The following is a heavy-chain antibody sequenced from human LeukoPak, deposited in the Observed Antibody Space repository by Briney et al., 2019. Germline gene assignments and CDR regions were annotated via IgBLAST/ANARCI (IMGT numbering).Heavy chain of an antibody. V-gene: IGHV3-33*01. D-gene: IGHD3-3*01. CDR3: ARDRADYDFWSGYSQPNWFDP. Sequence: PGGSLRLSCAASGFTFSSYGMHWVRQAPGKGLEWVAVIWYDGSNKYYADSVKGRFTISRDNSKNTLYLQMNSLRAEDTAVYYCARDRADYDFWSGYSQPNWFDPWGQGTLVTVSS. CDR1: GFTFSSYG. CDR2: IWYDGSNK. J-gene: IGHJ5*02.